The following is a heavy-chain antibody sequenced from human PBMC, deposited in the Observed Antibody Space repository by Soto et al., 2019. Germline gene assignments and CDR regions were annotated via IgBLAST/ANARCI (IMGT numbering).Heavy chain of an antibody. Sequence: PGGSLRLSCAASALTLSRYAMNWVRQAPGKGLEWVSTISGGGGSTYYADSVQGRFTISRDNSKNTPYLQMNSLRVEDTAVYYCAKEGGTYPYYFDYWGQGTLVTVSS. J-gene: IGHJ4*02. CDR1: ALTLSRYA. V-gene: IGHV3-23*01. CDR2: ISGGGGST. CDR3: AKEGGTYPYYFDY. D-gene: IGHD1-26*01.